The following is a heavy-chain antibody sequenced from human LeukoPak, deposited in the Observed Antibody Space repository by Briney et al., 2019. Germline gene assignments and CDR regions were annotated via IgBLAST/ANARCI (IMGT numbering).Heavy chain of an antibody. CDR2: IYHSGST. CDR3: ARALSMVRGRGWFDP. D-gene: IGHD3-10*01. CDR1: GGSISSGGYS. J-gene: IGHJ5*02. V-gene: IGHV4-30-2*01. Sequence: SQTLSLTCAVSGGSISSGGYSWSWLRQPPGKDLEWLGYIYHSGSTYYNPSIKSRVIISVDRSKNQFSLKLSSVTAADTAVYYCARALSMVRGRGWFDPWGQGTLVTVSS.